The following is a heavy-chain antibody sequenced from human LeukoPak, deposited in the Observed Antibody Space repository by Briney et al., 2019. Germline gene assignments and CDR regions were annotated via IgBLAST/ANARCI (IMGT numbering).Heavy chain of an antibody. CDR1: GYTFTGYY. CDR3: ARGRITMVRGVNY. D-gene: IGHD3-10*01. Sequence: ASVKVSCKASGYTFTGYYMHWVRQAPGQGLEWMGWINPNSGGTNYAQKFQGRVTMTRDTSTSTAYMELSRLRSDDTAVYYCARGRITMVRGVNYWGQGTLVTVSS. V-gene: IGHV1-2*02. CDR2: INPNSGGT. J-gene: IGHJ4*02.